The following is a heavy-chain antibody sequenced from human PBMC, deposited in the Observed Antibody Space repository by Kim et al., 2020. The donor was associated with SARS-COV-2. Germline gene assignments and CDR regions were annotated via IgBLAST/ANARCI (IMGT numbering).Heavy chain of an antibody. CDR2: ISWNSGDV. J-gene: IGHJ5*02. V-gene: IGHV3-9*01. CDR3: VKDKLFAIREPNWFYP. CDR1: GFTFDNYA. D-gene: IGHD2-2*02. Sequence: GGSLRLSCVASGFTFDNYAMHWVRQAPGKGLEWVSGISWNSGDVVYADSVKGRFTISRDNAKSSLYLQMNSLRAEDTALYYCVKDKLFAIREPNWFYPWGQGTLVTVSS.